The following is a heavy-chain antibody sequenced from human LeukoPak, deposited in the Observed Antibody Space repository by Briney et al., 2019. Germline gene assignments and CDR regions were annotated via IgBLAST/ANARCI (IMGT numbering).Heavy chain of an antibody. V-gene: IGHV4-4*07. Sequence: SETLSLTCTVSGDSISSYYWSWIRQPAGKGLEWIGRVYTSGSTNYNPSLKSRVTMSVDTSKNQFSLRLNSVTAADTAMYYCAKSGGYGLIDYWGQGTRVTVSS. D-gene: IGHD1-26*01. J-gene: IGHJ4*02. CDR1: GDSISSYY. CDR2: VYTSGST. CDR3: AKSGGYGLIDY.